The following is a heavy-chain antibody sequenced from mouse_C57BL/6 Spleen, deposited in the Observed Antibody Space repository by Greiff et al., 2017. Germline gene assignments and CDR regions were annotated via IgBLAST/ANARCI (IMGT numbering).Heavy chain of an antibody. D-gene: IGHD2-5*01. CDR3: ARDPYSNYVEYYFDY. CDR1: GFNIKDYY. V-gene: IGHV14-2*01. J-gene: IGHJ2*01. CDR2: IDPEDGET. Sequence: EVKLQQSGAELVKPGASVKLSCTASGFNIKDYYMHWVKQRTEQGLEWIGRIDPEDGETKYAPKFQGKATITADTSSNTAYLQLSSLTSEDTAVYYCARDPYSNYVEYYFDYWGQGTTLTVSS.